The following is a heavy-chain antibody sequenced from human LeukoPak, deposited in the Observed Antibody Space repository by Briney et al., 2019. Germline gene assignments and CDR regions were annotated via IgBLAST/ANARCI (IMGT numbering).Heavy chain of an antibody. V-gene: IGHV4-30-4*01. D-gene: IGHD4-17*01. Sequence: PSQTLSLTCTVSGGSISSGDYYWSWIRQPPGKGLEWIGEIYHSGSTNYNPSLKSRVTISVDKSKNQFSLKLSSVTAADTAVYYCATSSPDYGDYNRAYYYYGMDVWGQGTTVTVSS. J-gene: IGHJ6*02. CDR1: GGSISSGDYY. CDR3: ATSSPDYGDYNRAYYYYGMDV. CDR2: IYHSGST.